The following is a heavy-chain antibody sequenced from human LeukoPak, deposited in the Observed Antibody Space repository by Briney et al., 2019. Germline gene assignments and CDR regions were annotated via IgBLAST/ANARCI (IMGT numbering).Heavy chain of an antibody. Sequence: ASVKVSCKASGYTFTGYYMHWVRQAPGQGLEWMGWINPNSGGTNYAQKFQGRVTMTRDTSIGTAYMELSRLRSDDTAVYYCARDLRSCSSTSCYNDYWGQGTLVTVSS. D-gene: IGHD2-2*02. J-gene: IGHJ4*02. CDR1: GYTFTGYY. CDR3: ARDLRSCSSTSCYNDY. V-gene: IGHV1-2*02. CDR2: INPNSGGT.